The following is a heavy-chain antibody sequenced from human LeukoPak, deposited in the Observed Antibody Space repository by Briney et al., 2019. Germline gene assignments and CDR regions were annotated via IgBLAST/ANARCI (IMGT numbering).Heavy chain of an antibody. CDR3: ARSLGIGGAFDI. Sequence: PGGSLRLSCAASGFTFSSYAMSWVRQAPGKGLEWVSAISGSGGSTYYADSVKRRFTISRDNSKTTLYLQMNSLRAEDTAVYYCARSLGIGGAFDIWGQGTMVTVSS. CDR1: GFTFSSYA. D-gene: IGHD3-16*01. V-gene: IGHV3-23*01. CDR2: ISGSGGST. J-gene: IGHJ3*02.